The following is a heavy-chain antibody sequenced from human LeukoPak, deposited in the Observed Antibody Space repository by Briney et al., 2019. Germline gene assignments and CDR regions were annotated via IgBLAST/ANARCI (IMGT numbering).Heavy chain of an antibody. D-gene: IGHD3-9*01. CDR1: GGSISSSSYY. Sequence: SSETLSLTCTVSGGSISSSSYYWGWIRQPPGKGLEWIGSIYYSGSTYYNPSLKSRVTISVDTSKNQFSLKLSSVTAADTAVYYCARIQAYYDILTGYYLLNWFDPWGQGTLVTVSS. CDR3: ARIQAYYDILTGYYLLNWFDP. V-gene: IGHV4-39*07. CDR2: IYYSGST. J-gene: IGHJ5*02.